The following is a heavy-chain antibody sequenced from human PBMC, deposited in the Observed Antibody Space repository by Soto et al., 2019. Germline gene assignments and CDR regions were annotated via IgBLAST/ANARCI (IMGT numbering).Heavy chain of an antibody. V-gene: IGHV3-74*01. J-gene: IGHJ6*03. CDR3: ARDRLGYYGSGSYRQYYSYYMDV. D-gene: IGHD3-10*01. CDR2: INSDGSST. Sequence: GGSLRLSCAASGFTFSSYWMHWVRQAPGKGLVWVSRINSDGSSTSYADSVKGRFTISRDNAKNTLYLQMNSLRAEDTAVYYCARDRLGYYGSGSYRQYYSYYMDVWGKGTTVTVSS. CDR1: GFTFSSYW.